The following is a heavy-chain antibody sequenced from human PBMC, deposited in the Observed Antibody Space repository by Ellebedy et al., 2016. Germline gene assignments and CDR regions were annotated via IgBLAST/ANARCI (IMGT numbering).Heavy chain of an antibody. V-gene: IGHV4-59*12. D-gene: IGHD3-22*01. Sequence: SETLSLXXAVYGGSFSGYYWNWIRQPPGRGLEWIGYVFHSGKTESNPALKSRVTMSVDTSKSQFSLELNSVTAADTAVYYCAREEGSYYDSSGSDGLFDYWGQGTLVTVSS. J-gene: IGHJ4*02. CDR2: VFHSGKT. CDR1: GGSFSGYY. CDR3: AREEGSYYDSSGSDGLFDY.